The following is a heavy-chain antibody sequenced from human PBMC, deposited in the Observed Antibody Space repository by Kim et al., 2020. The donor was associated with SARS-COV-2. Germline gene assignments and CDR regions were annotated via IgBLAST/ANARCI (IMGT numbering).Heavy chain of an antibody. D-gene: IGHD3-10*01. Sequence: GSLRLSCVASGFTFSNYAMHWVRQTPGKGLEWVTHVTKDESNKYYADSVKGRFTVSRDNSRNTLYLQLTSLTTEDTAIYYCAKHDSGGIWGGWFDPWGQGTLVTVSS. CDR3: AKHDSGGIWGGWFDP. CDR1: GFTFSNYA. CDR2: VTKDESNK. J-gene: IGHJ5*02. V-gene: IGHV3-30*04.